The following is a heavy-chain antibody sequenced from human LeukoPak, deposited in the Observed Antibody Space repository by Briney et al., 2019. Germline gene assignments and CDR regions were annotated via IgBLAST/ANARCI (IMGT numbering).Heavy chain of an antibody. CDR1: GFPFSSYW. D-gene: IGHD5-24*01. J-gene: IGHJ4*02. CDR3: TRVGYIDEGIDY. CDR2: IKQDGSKK. Sequence: GGSLRLSCVASGFPFSSYWMTWVRQASGKGLEWVANIKQDGSKKSYVDSVKGRFTISRDNAKDSLYLQMNSLRAEDTAIYYCTRVGYIDEGIDYWGQGTLVTVSS. V-gene: IGHV3-7*04.